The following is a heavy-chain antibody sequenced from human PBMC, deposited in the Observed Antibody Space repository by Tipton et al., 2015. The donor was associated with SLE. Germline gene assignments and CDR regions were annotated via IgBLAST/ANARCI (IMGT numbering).Heavy chain of an antibody. CDR2: ISGGGGTP. V-gene: IGHV3-23*01. J-gene: IGHJ4*02. CDR3: AKERITLDS. CDR1: GFHIATYA. Sequence: GSLRLSCAASGFHIATYAMNWVRQSPGKGLEWVSGISGGGGTPYYADSVKGRFTISRDNSKNTVYMIMNSLRAEDTAVYYCAKERITLDSWGQGTLVTVSS. D-gene: IGHD3-10*01.